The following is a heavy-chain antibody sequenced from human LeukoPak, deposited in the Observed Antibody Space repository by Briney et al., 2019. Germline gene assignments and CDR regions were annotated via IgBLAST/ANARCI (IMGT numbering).Heavy chain of an antibody. J-gene: IGHJ4*02. CDR1: GFTVSSNY. CDR3: ARDRYSGSYAFDY. Sequence: PGGSLRLSCAASGFTVSSNYMSWVRQAPGKGLEWVSVIYSGGSTYYADSVKGRFTISRDNSKNTLYLQMNSLRAEDTAVYYCARDRYSGSYAFDYWGQGTLVTVSS. CDR2: IYSGGST. D-gene: IGHD1-26*01. V-gene: IGHV3-66*01.